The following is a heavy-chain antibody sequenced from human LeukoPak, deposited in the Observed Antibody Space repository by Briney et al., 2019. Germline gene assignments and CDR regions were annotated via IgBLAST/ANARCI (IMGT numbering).Heavy chain of an antibody. V-gene: IGHV3-33*06. D-gene: IGHD3/OR15-3a*01. Sequence: GGSLRLSCAASGFTFSSYGMHWVRQAPGKGLEWVAVIWYDGSNKYYADSVKGRFTISRDNSKNMLYLQMNSLRAEDTAVYYCAKSIGWTPDHFDHWGQGTLVTVSS. CDR2: IWYDGSNK. CDR1: GFTFSSYG. J-gene: IGHJ4*02. CDR3: AKSIGWTPDHFDH.